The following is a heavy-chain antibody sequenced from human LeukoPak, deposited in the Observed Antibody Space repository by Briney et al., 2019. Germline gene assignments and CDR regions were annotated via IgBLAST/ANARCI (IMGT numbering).Heavy chain of an antibody. CDR1: GFTVISNY. CDR2: VYSDGSA. J-gene: IGHJ5*02. D-gene: IGHD5-24*01. Sequence: GGSLRLSCIASGFTVISNYMSRVRQAPGKGLEWISVVYSDGSADYADSVRGRFTTSRDNSKTTLYLQMNSLRVEDTAVYYCAMVEMSTISFSWGQGTLVTVSS. V-gene: IGHV3-53*01. CDR3: AMVEMSTISFS.